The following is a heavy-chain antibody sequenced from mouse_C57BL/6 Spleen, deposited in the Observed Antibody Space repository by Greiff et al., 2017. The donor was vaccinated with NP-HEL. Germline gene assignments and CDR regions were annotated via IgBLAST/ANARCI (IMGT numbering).Heavy chain of an antibody. CDR3: ARGEITTVVDYWYFDV. D-gene: IGHD1-1*01. CDR2: INPYNGGT. V-gene: IGHV1-19*01. J-gene: IGHJ1*03. Sequence: EVQLQQSGPVLVKPGASVKMSCKASGYTFTDYYMNWVKQSHGKSLEWIGVINPYNGGTSYNQKFKGKATLTVDKSSSTAYMELNSLTSEDSAVYYCARGEITTVVDYWYFDVWGTGTTVTVSS. CDR1: GYTFTDYY.